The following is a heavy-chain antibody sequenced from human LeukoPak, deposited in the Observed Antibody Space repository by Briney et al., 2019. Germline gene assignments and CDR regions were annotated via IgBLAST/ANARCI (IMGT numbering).Heavy chain of an antibody. J-gene: IGHJ4*02. Sequence: GGSLRLSCAASGFTFSSYAISWVRQAPGKGLEWVSTITGGGTTTYYADSVKGRFTISGDNSKNTLYLQMNSLRAEDTAVYYCASRLGGTYGPFDYWGQGTLVTVSS. CDR2: ITGGGTTT. V-gene: IGHV3-23*01. CDR1: GFTFSSYA. CDR3: ASRLGGTYGPFDY. D-gene: IGHD1-26*01.